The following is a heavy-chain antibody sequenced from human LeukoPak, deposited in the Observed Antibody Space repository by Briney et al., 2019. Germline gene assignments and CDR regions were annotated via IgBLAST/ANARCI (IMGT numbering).Heavy chain of an antibody. V-gene: IGHV4-39*07. Sequence: GSLRLSCAASGFTFSSYWMSWVRQAPGKGLEWIGSIYYSGSTYYNPSLKSRVTISVDTSKNQFSLKQSSVTAADTAVYYCARDGPAGTNRRAPDYYYYYYMDVWGKGTTVTVSS. D-gene: IGHD1-1*01. J-gene: IGHJ6*03. CDR1: GFTFSSYW. CDR3: ARDGPAGTNRRAPDYYYYYYMDV. CDR2: IYYSGST.